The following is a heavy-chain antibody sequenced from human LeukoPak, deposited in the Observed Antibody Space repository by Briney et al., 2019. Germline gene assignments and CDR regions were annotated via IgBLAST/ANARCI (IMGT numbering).Heavy chain of an antibody. D-gene: IGHD3-22*01. CDR2: ISTSGGST. CDR3: ARLTKNAYDSSGGFDY. CDR1: GFTFSSYA. V-gene: IGHV3-23*01. Sequence: GGSLRLSCAASGFTFSSYAMSWVRQAPGKGLEWVSGISTSGGSTSYADSVKGRFTISRDNPRNTLYMQMNSLRAEDTAVYYCARLTKNAYDSSGGFDYWGQGTLVTVSS. J-gene: IGHJ4*02.